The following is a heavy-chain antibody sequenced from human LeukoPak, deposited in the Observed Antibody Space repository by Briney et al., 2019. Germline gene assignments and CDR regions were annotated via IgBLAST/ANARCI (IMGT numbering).Heavy chain of an antibody. D-gene: IGHD6-13*01. CDR3: AKVAAAGRNYFDY. CDR1: GFNLSSYS. CDR2: ISSYGGST. Sequence: GGSLRLSCAASGFNLSSYSMHWVRQAPGKGLEYVSAISSYGGSTYYANSVKDRFAISRDNSKNTLYLQMNSLRAEDTAVYYCAKVAAAGRNYFDYWGQGTLVTVSS. J-gene: IGHJ4*02. V-gene: IGHV3-64*01.